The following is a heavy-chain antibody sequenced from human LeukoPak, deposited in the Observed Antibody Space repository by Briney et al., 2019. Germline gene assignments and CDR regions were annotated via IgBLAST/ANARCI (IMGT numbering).Heavy chain of an antibody. Sequence: PSETLSLTCTVSGGSISSGSYYWSWIRQPPGKGLEWIGEINHSGSTNYNPSLKSRVTISVDTSKNQFSLKLSSVTAADTAVYYCARLRLWRYYDSSGYYSTGYFDYWGQGTLVTVSS. CDR3: ARLRLWRYYDSSGYYSTGYFDY. D-gene: IGHD3-22*01. CDR2: INHSGST. V-gene: IGHV4-39*07. J-gene: IGHJ4*02. CDR1: GGSISSGSYY.